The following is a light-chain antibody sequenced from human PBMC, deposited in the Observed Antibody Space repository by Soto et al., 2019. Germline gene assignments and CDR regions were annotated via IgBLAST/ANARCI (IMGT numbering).Light chain of an antibody. Sequence: DTQMAQSPSFLSAFVGDSVTITWRAPESVSKWLAWYQEKPGNPPRPLIYDASTLESGVPSRFSGSGSGTEFTLTISSLQADDFAIYYCQQYNSYSWTFGQGTKVDIK. CDR3: QQYNSYSWT. CDR2: DAS. J-gene: IGKJ1*01. CDR1: ESVSKW. V-gene: IGKV1-5*01.